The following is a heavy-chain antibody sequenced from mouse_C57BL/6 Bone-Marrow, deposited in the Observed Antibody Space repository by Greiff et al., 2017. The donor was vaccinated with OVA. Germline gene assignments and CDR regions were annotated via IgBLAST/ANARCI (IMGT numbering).Heavy chain of an antibody. J-gene: IGHJ4*01. CDR3: AMDEDYAMDY. CDR2: FYPGSGSI. V-gene: IGHV1-62-2*01. CDR1: GYTFTEYT. Sequence: QVQLQQSGAELVKPGASVKLSCKASGYTFTEYTIHWVKQRSGQGPEWIGWFYPGSGSIKHKEKFQDKATLTADKSSSTVYMELSRLTSEDSAVYCCAMDEDYAMDYWGQGTSVTVSS.